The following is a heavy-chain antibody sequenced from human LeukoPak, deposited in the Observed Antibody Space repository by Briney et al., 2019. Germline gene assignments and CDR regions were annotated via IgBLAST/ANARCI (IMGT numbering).Heavy chain of an antibody. D-gene: IGHD3-22*01. Sequence: SETLSLTCAVYGGSFSGYYWSWIRQPPGKGLEWIGEINHGGSTNYNPSLKSRVTISVDTSKNQFSLKLGSVTAADTAVYYCASADYYDSSGYYYAGFDYWGQGTLVTVSS. J-gene: IGHJ4*02. CDR1: GGSFSGYY. V-gene: IGHV4-34*01. CDR3: ASADYYDSSGYYYAGFDY. CDR2: INHGGST.